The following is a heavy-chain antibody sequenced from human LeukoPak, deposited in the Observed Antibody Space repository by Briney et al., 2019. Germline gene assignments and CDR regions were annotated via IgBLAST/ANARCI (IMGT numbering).Heavy chain of an antibody. J-gene: IGHJ6*03. D-gene: IGHD1-1*01. CDR2: IYYSGST. Sequence: PSETLSLTCTVSGGSISSYYWSWIRQPPGKGLEWIGYIYYSGSTNYNPSLKSRVTISVDTSKNQFSLKLRSVTAADTAVYYCARGRVSSSAWYSTYYYYFYMDVWGKGTTVTVSS. CDR3: ARGRVSSSAWYSTYYYYFYMDV. CDR1: GGSISSYY. V-gene: IGHV4-59*01.